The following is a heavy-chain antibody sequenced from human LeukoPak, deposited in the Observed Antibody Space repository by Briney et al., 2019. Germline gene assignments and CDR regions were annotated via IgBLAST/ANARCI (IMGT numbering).Heavy chain of an antibody. CDR3: ARDRSDAGEPDNWFDP. Sequence: ASVKVSCKASAYSFSTYDINWVRQATGQGLEWMGWMNPDSGNTGYAQKFQGRVTMTRDMSTSTVYMELSSLRSEDTAVYYCARDRSDAGEPDNWFDPWGQGTLVTVSS. D-gene: IGHD1-26*01. J-gene: IGHJ5*02. CDR2: MNPDSGNT. CDR1: AYSFSTYD. V-gene: IGHV1-8*02.